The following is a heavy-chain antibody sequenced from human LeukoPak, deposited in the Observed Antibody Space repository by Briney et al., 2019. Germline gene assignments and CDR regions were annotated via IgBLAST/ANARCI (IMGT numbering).Heavy chain of an antibody. CDR2: ISSSGSTI. CDR3: ATDYDVLTGCYSDVGY. D-gene: IGHD3-9*01. V-gene: IGHV3-11*01. Sequence: PGGSLRLSCAASGFTFSDYYMSWIRQAPGKGLEWVSYISSSGSTIYYADSVKGRFTISRDNAKNSLYLQMNSLRAEDTAVYYCATDYDVLTGCYSDVGYWGQGTLVTVSS. CDR1: GFTFSDYY. J-gene: IGHJ4*02.